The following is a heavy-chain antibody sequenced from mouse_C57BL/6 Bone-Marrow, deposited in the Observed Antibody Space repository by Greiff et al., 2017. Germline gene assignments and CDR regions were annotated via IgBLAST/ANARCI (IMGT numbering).Heavy chain of an antibody. Sequence: VQLQQPGAELVRPGTSVKLSCKASGYTFTSYWMHWVKQRPGQGLEWIGVIDPSDSYTNYNQKFKGKATLTVDTTSSTAYMQLSILTSEDSAVYYGARWSYYYFDYWGQGTTLTVSS. CDR1: GYTFTSYW. CDR2: IDPSDSYT. J-gene: IGHJ2*01. CDR3: ARWSYYYFDY. V-gene: IGHV1-59*01. D-gene: IGHD2-10*01.